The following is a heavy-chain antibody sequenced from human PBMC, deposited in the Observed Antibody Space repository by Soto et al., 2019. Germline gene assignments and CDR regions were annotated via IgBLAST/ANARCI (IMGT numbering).Heavy chain of an antibody. CDR1: GGTFSSYA. J-gene: IGHJ4*02. Sequence: ASVKVSCKASGGTFSSYAISWVRQAPGQGLEWMGGIIPIFGTANYAQKFQGRVTITADESTSTAYMELSSLRSEDTAVYYCARVYYDILTGYEMYFDYWGQGTLVTVSS. D-gene: IGHD3-9*01. CDR2: IIPIFGTA. V-gene: IGHV1-69*13. CDR3: ARVYYDILTGYEMYFDY.